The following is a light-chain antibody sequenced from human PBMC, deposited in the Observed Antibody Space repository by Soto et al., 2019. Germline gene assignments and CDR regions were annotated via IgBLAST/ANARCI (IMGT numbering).Light chain of an antibody. CDR3: SSYTSISTLYV. CDR2: EVS. Sequence: QSALTQPASVSGSPGQSITISCTGTNSDVGGYNYVSWYQQHPGKAPELMIYEVSHRPSGVSNRFSGSKSDNTASLTISGLQAEDEADYYFSSYTSISTLYVFGTGTKVTV. J-gene: IGLJ1*01. V-gene: IGLV2-14*01. CDR1: NSDVGGYNY.